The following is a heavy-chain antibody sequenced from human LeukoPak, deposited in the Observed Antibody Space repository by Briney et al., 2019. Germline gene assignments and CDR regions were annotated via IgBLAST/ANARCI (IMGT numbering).Heavy chain of an antibody. J-gene: IGHJ3*02. Sequence: SETLSLTCAVYGGSFSGYYWSWLRQPPGKGLEWIGEINHSGSTNYNPSLKSRVTISVDTSKNQFSLKLSSVTAADTAVYYCARVDYGDYGNLDAFDIWGQGTMVTVSS. CDR3: ARVDYGDYGNLDAFDI. V-gene: IGHV4-34*01. D-gene: IGHD4-17*01. CDR1: GGSFSGYY. CDR2: INHSGST.